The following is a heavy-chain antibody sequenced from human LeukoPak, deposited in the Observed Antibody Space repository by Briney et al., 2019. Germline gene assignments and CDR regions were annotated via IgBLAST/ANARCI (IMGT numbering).Heavy chain of an antibody. D-gene: IGHD1-14*01. Sequence: GGSLRLSCAASGFTFSSYAMSWVRQAPGKGLEWVSLIQSGGSTFYADSVKGRFTISRDNSKNILYLQMNSLRAEDTAVYYCARGFSDNTQPFDPWGQGTLVTVSS. J-gene: IGHJ5*02. CDR3: ARGFSDNTQPFDP. CDR1: GFTFSSYA. CDR2: IQSGGST. V-gene: IGHV3-66*01.